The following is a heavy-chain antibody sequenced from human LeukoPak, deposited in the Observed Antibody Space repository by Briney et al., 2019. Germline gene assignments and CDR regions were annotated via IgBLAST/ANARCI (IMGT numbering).Heavy chain of an antibody. D-gene: IGHD2-2*01. Sequence: GGSLRLSCAASGFTFSSYSMNWVRQAPGKGLEWVSSISSSSSYIYYADSVKGRFTISRDNAKNSLYLQMNSLRAEDTAVYYCARDRGPDCSSTSCYGAHYYYYGMDVWGQGTTVTVSS. J-gene: IGHJ6*02. CDR3: ARDRGPDCSSTSCYGAHYYYYGMDV. V-gene: IGHV3-21*01. CDR2: ISSSSSYI. CDR1: GFTFSSYS.